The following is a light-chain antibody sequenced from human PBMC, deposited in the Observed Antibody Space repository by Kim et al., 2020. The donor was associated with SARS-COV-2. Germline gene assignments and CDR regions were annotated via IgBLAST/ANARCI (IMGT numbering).Light chain of an antibody. CDR3: QAWDSRSYVV. CDR2: QDT. V-gene: IGLV3-1*01. CDR1: KLGDKY. Sequence: SYELTQPPSVSVSPGQTARITCSGDKLGDKYVCWYEQKPGQSPVLVIYQDTKRPSGIPERFSGSNSGNTATLTISGTQAMDEADYYCQAWDSRSYVVFGGGTQLTVL. J-gene: IGLJ2*01.